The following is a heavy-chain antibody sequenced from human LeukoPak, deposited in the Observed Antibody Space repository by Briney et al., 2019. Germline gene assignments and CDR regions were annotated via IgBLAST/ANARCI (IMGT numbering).Heavy chain of an antibody. CDR3: TRDSGYNAFDI. J-gene: IGHJ3*02. V-gene: IGHV3-7*01. Sequence: GGALRLSCAASGFTFSSSWMAWVRQAPGKGLEWVGNIKEDGTAKNYVVSVRGRFTISRDNAKNSLYLQMNSLRGEDTTVYYCTRDSGYNAFDIWGQGTMVTVSS. D-gene: IGHD5-12*01. CDR1: GFTFSSSW. CDR2: IKEDGTAK.